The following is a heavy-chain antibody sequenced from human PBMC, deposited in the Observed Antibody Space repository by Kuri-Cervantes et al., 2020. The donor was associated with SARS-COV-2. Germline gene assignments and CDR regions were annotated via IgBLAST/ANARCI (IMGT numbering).Heavy chain of an antibody. CDR1: GDSVSSNSAA. V-gene: IGHV6-1*01. J-gene: IGHJ3*02. CDR2: TYYRSRWYD. Sequence: SQTLSLTCAISGDSVSSNSAAWNWIRQSPSRGLEWLGRTYYRSRWYDDSAVSVKGRITINPDTSKNQFSLLLNSVTPEDTAVYYCARGDAFDIWGQGTMVTVSS. CDR3: ARGDAFDI.